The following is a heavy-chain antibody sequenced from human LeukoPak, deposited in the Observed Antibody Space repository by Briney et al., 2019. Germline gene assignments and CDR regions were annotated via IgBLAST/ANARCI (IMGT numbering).Heavy chain of an antibody. V-gene: IGHV4-39*01. CDR3: ARQGYTSGQGLRNHWFDP. Sequence: KASETLSLTCTVSGGSISSSSFYWVWIRQPPGKGLEWIGTIFYSGSTYYNPSLKSRVTMSVDTSKNQFSLNLSPVTAADTAVYYCARQGYTSGQGLRNHWFDPWGQGSLVTVSS. J-gene: IGHJ5*02. CDR1: GGSISSSSFY. D-gene: IGHD6-19*01. CDR2: IFYSGST.